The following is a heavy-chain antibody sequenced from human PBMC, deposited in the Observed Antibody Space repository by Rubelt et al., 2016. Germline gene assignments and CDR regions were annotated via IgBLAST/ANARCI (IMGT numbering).Heavy chain of an antibody. J-gene: IGHJ4*02. D-gene: IGHD4-11*01. Sequence: QLQLQESGPGLVKPSETLSLTCTVSGGSISSSSYYWGWIRQPPGKGLEWIGSIYYRGSTYYTPSSTRLVTISVETAKNQVSLKLSSVTAADTAVYYCARVGPSNMFDYWGQGTLVTVSS. CDR1: GGSISSSSYY. CDR3: ARVGPSNMFDY. CDR2: IYYRGST. V-gene: IGHV4-39*07.